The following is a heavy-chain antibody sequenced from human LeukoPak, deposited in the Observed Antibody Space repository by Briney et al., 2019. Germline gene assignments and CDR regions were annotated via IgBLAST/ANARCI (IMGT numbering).Heavy chain of an antibody. V-gene: IGHV4-59*13. CDR3: ARGGIGLDY. CDR1: GGSIGSYY. J-gene: IGHJ4*02. D-gene: IGHD3-10*01. Sequence: ESSETLSLTCTVSGGSIGSYYWSWIRQPPGKGLEWIGYIYYSGSTNYNPSLKSRVTISVDTSKNQFSLKLSSVTAADTAVYYCARGGIGLDYWGQGTLVTVSS. CDR2: IYYSGST.